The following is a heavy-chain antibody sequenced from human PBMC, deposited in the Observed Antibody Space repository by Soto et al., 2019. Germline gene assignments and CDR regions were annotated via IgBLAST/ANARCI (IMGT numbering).Heavy chain of an antibody. CDR1: GYTFTSYY. D-gene: IGHD3-3*01. Sequence: QVQLVQSGAEVKKPGASVMLSCKASGYTFTSYYMHWVRQAPGQGLEWMGIINPDGGSTRYAQKFQGRVTMTRDTSTRTVHMELSSLRSEDTAMYDCAKAPRGGVIITTYSAHIDYWGQGTLVTVSS. V-gene: IGHV1-46*01. CDR3: AKAPRGGVIITTYSAHIDY. J-gene: IGHJ4*02. CDR2: INPDGGST.